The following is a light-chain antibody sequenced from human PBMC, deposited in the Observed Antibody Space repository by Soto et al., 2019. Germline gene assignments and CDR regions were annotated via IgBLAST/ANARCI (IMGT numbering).Light chain of an antibody. CDR2: DVS. CDR3: SSYTSSSTPGV. V-gene: IGLV2-14*01. J-gene: IGLJ2*01. Sequence: QSVLTQPASVSGSPGQSITISCTGTSSDVGGYNYVSWYQQHPGKAPKLMIYDVSHRPSGVSNRFSGSKSGNTASLTISGLQAEDEADYYCSSYTSSSTPGVFGGGTQLTVL. CDR1: SSDVGGYNY.